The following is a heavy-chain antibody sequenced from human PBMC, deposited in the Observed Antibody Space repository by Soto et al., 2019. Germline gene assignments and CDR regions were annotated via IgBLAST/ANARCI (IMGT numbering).Heavy chain of an antibody. D-gene: IGHD3-9*01. J-gene: IGHJ5*02. CDR2: ISGSGGST. CDR1: GLTFRGYS. V-gene: IGHV3-23*01. Sequence: GGSQIHSSGASGLTFRGYSMSWVRQAPGKGLEWVSAISGSGGSTYYADSVKGRFTISRDNSKNTLYLQMNSLRAEDTAVYYCAKVTLYSSYFFDPWGQGTLVTVSS. CDR3: AKVTLYSSYFFDP.